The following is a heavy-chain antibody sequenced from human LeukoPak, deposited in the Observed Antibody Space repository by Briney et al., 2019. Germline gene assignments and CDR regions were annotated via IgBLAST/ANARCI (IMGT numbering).Heavy chain of an antibody. J-gene: IGHJ4*02. Sequence: PSETLSLTCAVYGGSFSGYYWSWLRQPPGKGLEWIGEINHSGSTNYNPSLKSRVTISVDTSKNQFSLKLSSVTAADTAVYYCARDSTVTTEGFDYWGQGTLVTVSS. CDR1: GGSFSGYY. D-gene: IGHD4-17*01. CDR3: ARDSTVTTEGFDY. V-gene: IGHV4-34*01. CDR2: INHSGST.